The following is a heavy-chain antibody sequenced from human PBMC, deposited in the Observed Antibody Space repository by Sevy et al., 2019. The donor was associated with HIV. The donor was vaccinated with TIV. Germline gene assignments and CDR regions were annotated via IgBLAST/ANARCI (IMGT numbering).Heavy chain of an antibody. CDR1: GFTFSSYA. J-gene: IGHJ4*02. CDR2: ISGSGGSGDKT. D-gene: IGHD3-22*01. CDR3: SRKYDSSGYFDY. V-gene: IGHV3-23*01. Sequence: GGSLRLSCAASGFTFSSYAMNWVRQAPGKGLEWVSGISGSGGSGDKTNYADSVKVRLTISRDDSKNSLYFQLNSLRAEDTAIYYCSRKYDSSGYFDYWGQGTLVTVSS.